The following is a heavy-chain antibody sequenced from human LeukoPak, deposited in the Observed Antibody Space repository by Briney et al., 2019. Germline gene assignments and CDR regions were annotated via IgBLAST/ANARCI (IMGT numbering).Heavy chain of an antibody. CDR3: ARKEQWLVSHYYYYYGMDV. CDR2: MNPNSGNT. CDR1: GYTFTSYD. J-gene: IGHJ6*02. V-gene: IGHV1-8*01. Sequence: ASVKVSCKASGYTFTSYDINWVRQATGQGLEWMGWMNPNSGNTGYAQKFQGRVTMTRNTSISTVYMELSSLRSEDTAVYYCARKEQWLVSHYYYYYGMDVWGQGTTVTVSS. D-gene: IGHD6-19*01.